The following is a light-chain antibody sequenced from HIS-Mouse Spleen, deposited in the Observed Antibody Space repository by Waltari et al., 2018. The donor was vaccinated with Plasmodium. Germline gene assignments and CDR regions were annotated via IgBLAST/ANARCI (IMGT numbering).Light chain of an antibody. CDR3: SSYTSSSTEV. J-gene: IGLJ2*01. CDR1: SSAVGGSNY. CDR2: EVS. Sequence: QSALPPPASVSGSPGQSITIPCTGPSSAVGGSNYVSWYQQHPGKAPKLMIYEVSNRPSGVSNRFSGSKSGNTASLTISGLQAEDEADYYCSSYTSSSTEVFGGGTKLTVL. V-gene: IGLV2-14*01.